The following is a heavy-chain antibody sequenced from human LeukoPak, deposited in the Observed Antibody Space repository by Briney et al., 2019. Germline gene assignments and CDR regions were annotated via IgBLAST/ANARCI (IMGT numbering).Heavy chain of an antibody. CDR1: GFTVSSNY. J-gene: IGHJ3*02. Sequence: GGSLRLSCAASGFTVSSNYMSWVRQAPGKGLEWVSVIYSDGRTYYADSVKGRFTISRDNSKNTLYLETNSLRAEDTAVYYCARAPRPSDAFDIWGQGTMVTVSS. V-gene: IGHV3-53*01. D-gene: IGHD6-6*01. CDR3: ARAPRPSDAFDI. CDR2: IYSDGRT.